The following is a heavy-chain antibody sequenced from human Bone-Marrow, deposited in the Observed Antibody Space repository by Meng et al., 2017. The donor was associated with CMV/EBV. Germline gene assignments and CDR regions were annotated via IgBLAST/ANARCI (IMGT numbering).Heavy chain of an antibody. Sequence: GESLKISCAASGFTFSSYGMHWVRQAPGKGLEWVAVIWYDGSNKYYADSVKGRFTISRDDSKNTLYLQMNSLKTEDTALYYCTSGRSGWGQGTLVTVSS. CDR3: TSGRSG. V-gene: IGHV3-33*01. CDR2: IWYDGSNK. D-gene: IGHD3-10*01. J-gene: IGHJ4*02. CDR1: GFTFSSYG.